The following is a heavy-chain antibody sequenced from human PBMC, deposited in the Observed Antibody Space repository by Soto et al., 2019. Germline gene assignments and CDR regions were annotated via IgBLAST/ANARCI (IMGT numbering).Heavy chain of an antibody. CDR2: IYHGGTT. J-gene: IGHJ4*01. CDR1: GYSLISGSY. D-gene: IGHD6-19*01. Sequence: TLSLTCAVSGYSLISGSYWGWIRQPPGKGPEWIASIYHGGTTFYNPSLKSRVTISVDTSKNHYSLKLKSVTAADTDVYYCARVHVMVVAGSTFDYWGTGTMVTVSS. V-gene: IGHV4-38-2*01. CDR3: ARVHVMVVAGSTFDY.